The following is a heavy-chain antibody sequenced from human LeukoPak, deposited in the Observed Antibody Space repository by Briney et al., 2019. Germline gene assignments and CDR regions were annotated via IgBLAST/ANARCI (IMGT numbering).Heavy chain of an antibody. CDR3: ARAPSEIGGYYPEYFRH. V-gene: IGHV3-74*01. D-gene: IGHD3-22*01. J-gene: IGHJ1*01. CDR1: GFSFSSYW. CDR2: IKSDGKT. Sequence: GGPLRLSCAASGFSFSSYWRHWVRQAQGKGLVWVSRIKSDGKTNYADSVKGRFTISRDNAKNTVSLQMNSLRAEDTGVYYCARAPSEIGGYYPEYFRHWGQGTLVTVSS.